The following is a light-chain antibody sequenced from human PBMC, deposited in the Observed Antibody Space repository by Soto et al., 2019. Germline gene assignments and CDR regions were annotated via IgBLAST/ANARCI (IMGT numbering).Light chain of an antibody. Sequence: EIVMTQSLATLSVSPGERASLSCRASQSVGSNLAWYQQTAGQAPRLLIYGASTRATGTPARFSGSGSGTEFTLTISSLQSEDFAVYSCQQYTNWPYTFGQGTKLEIK. J-gene: IGKJ2*01. V-gene: IGKV3-15*01. CDR1: QSVGSN. CDR3: QQYTNWPYT. CDR2: GAS.